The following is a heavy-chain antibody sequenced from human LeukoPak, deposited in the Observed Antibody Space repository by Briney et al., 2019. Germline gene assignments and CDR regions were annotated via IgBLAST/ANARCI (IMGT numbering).Heavy chain of an antibody. V-gene: IGHV4-34*01. D-gene: IGHD6-13*01. CDR3: ARLIARIAAAGKNWFHP. J-gene: IGHJ5*02. Sequence: SETLSLTCAVYGGSFSGYYWSWIRQPPGKGLEWIGEINHSGSTNYNPSLKSRVTISVDTSKNQFSLKLSSVTAADTAVYYCARLIARIAAAGKNWFHPWGQGTLVTVSS. CDR2: INHSGST. CDR1: GGSFSGYY.